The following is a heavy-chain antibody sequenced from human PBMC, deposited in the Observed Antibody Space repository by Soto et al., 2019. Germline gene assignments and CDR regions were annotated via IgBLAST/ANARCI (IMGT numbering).Heavy chain of an antibody. J-gene: IGHJ4*02. CDR2: IYYSGST. D-gene: IGHD3-10*01. V-gene: IGHV4-61*01. CDR1: GGSISSSSYY. Sequence: SETLSLTCTVSGGSISSSSYYWSWIRQPPGKGLEWIGYIYYSGSTNYNPSLKSRVTISVDTSKNQFSLKLSSVTAADTAVYYCAREVGYYGSGKANDYWGQGTLVTVSS. CDR3: AREVGYYGSGKANDY.